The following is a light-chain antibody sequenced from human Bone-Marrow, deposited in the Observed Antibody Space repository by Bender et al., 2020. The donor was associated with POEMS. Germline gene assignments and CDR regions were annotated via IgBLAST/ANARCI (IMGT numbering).Light chain of an antibody. CDR2: EVS. CDR1: SSDVGGYNL. J-gene: IGLJ1*01. Sequence: QSALTQPASVSGSPGQSITISCTGNSSDVGGYNLVSWYQQHPGKVPKVVIYEVSQRPSGVSSRFSGSKSGNTASLTISGLQAEDEADYYCCSYAGNFYVFGTGTKVTVL. CDR3: CSYAGNFYV. V-gene: IGLV2-23*02.